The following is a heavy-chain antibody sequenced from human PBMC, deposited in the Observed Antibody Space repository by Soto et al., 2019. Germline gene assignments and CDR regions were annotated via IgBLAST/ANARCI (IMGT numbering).Heavy chain of an antibody. D-gene: IGHD6-13*01. CDR3: AREGGNSSWLRVAYYYYGMDV. V-gene: IGHV3-48*02. CDR1: GFTFSSYS. Sequence: PGGSLRLSCAASGFTFSSYSMNWVRQAPGKGLEWVSYISSSSSTIYYADSVKGRFTISRDNAKNSLYLQMNSLRDEDTAVYYCAREGGNSSWLRVAYYYYGMDVWGQGTTVTVSS. CDR2: ISSSSSTI. J-gene: IGHJ6*02.